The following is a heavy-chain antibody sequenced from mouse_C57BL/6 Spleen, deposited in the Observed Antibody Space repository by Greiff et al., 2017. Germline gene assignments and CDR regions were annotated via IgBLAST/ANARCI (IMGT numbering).Heavy chain of an antibody. V-gene: IGHV5-4*03. Sequence: EVKVVESGGGLVKPGGSLKLSCAASGFTFSSYAMSWVRQTPEKRLEWVATISDGGSYTYYPDNVKGRFTISRDNAKNNLYLQMSHLKSEDTAMYYCARVGHFDYWGQGTTLTVSS. CDR1: GFTFSSYA. J-gene: IGHJ2*01. CDR3: ARVGHFDY. CDR2: ISDGGSYT.